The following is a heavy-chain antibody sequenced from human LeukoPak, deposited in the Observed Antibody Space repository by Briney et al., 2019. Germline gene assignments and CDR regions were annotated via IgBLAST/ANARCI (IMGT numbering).Heavy chain of an antibody. CDR3: ARDWAYGDSGRGYFDY. CDR1: GYTFTSYG. CDR2: ISAYNGNT. D-gene: IGHD4-17*01. V-gene: IGHV1-18*01. J-gene: IGHJ4*02. Sequence: GASVKVSCKASGYTFTSYGISWVRQAPGQGLEWMGWISAYNGNTNYAQKLQGRVTMTTDTSTSTAHMELRSLRSDDTAVYYCARDWAYGDSGRGYFDYWGQGTLVTVSS.